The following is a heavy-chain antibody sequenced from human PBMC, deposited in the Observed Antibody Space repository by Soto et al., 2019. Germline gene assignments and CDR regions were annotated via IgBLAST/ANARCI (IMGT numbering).Heavy chain of an antibody. V-gene: IGHV3-74*01. CDR2: IKSDGTT. CDR1: GFTVSNYW. Sequence: AGGSLRLSCAASGFTVSNYWMNWVRQAPGKGLVWVSHIKSDGTTSYADPVEGRFTVSRDDAKNTFYLQMNSLRAEDTAVYYCAKDRGEEGLKFLEWFGGMDVWGHGTTVTVSS. J-gene: IGHJ6*02. CDR3: AKDRGEEGLKFLEWFGGMDV. D-gene: IGHD3-3*01.